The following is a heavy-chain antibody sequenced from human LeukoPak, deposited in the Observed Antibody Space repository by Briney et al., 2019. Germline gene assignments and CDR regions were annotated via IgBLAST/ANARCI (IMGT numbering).Heavy chain of an antibody. CDR2: INPNSGGT. CDR3: ARDRGIAVAGTADP. D-gene: IGHD6-19*01. Sequence: ASVKVSCKASGYTFTGYYMHWVRQAPGQGLEWMGWINPNSGGTNYAQKFQGRVTMTRDTSISTAYMELSSLRSDDTAVYYCARDRGIAVAGTADPWGQGTLVTVSS. J-gene: IGHJ5*02. V-gene: IGHV1-2*02. CDR1: GYTFTGYY.